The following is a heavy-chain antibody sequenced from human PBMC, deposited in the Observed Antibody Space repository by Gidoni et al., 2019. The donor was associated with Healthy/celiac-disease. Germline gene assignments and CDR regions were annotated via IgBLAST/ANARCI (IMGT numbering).Heavy chain of an antibody. CDR2: INPNSGGT. D-gene: IGHD3-16*02. Sequence: QVQLVQSGAEVKKPGASVKVSCKASGYTFTGYYMYWVRQAPGQGLEWMGWINPNSGGTNYAQKFQGRVTMTRDTSISTAYMELSRLRSDDTAVYYCASATYYDYVWGSYRLDYWGQGTLVTVSS. J-gene: IGHJ4*02. V-gene: IGHV1-2*02. CDR3: ASATYYDYVWGSYRLDY. CDR1: GYTFTGYY.